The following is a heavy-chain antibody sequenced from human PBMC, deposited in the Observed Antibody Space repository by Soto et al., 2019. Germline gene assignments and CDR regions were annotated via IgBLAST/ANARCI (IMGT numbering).Heavy chain of an antibody. CDR3: AKGGDGYCSTASSLFHFDY. V-gene: IGHV3-23*01. D-gene: IGHD2-2*01. CDR2: ISGSADAT. J-gene: IGHJ4*02. Sequence: EVQLLESGGGLVQTGGSLRLSCAASGFTFSTYAMSWVRQAPGKGLEWVSTISGSADATFYADSVKGRFAIFRDNSRTMFYLQMNSLRADDTAVYYGAKGGDGYCSTASSLFHFDYWGPGTLVTVSS. CDR1: GFTFSTYA.